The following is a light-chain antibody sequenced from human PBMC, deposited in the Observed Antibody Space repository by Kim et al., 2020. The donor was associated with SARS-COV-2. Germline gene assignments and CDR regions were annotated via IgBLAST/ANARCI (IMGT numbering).Light chain of an antibody. Sequence: RENATLRVRPRPGVSSNLAWYQQKPGQAPQLINYGATTKATGIPSRFSGRGAGTDFTLTISRLQAESFAFYYWQQDNYWPPYTFGQGTKLEI. V-gene: IGKV3D-15*01. CDR2: GAT. CDR3: QQDNYWPPYT. J-gene: IGKJ2*01. CDR1: PGVSSN.